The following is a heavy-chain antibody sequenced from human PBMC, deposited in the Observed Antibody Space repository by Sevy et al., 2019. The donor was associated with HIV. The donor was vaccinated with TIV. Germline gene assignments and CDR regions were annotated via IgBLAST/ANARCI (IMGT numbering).Heavy chain of an antibody. CDR1: GYTFTSYY. CDR3: ARDQFQGDHLFGLEYYGMDV. J-gene: IGHJ6*02. V-gene: IGHV1-46*01. D-gene: IGHD3-16*01. CDR2: INPSGGST. Sequence: ASVKASCKASGYTFTSYYMHWVRQAPGQGLEWMGIINPSGGSTSSAQKFQGRVTMTRDTSTSTVYMELSSLRSEDTAMYYCARDQFQGDHLFGLEYYGMDVWGQGTTVTVSS.